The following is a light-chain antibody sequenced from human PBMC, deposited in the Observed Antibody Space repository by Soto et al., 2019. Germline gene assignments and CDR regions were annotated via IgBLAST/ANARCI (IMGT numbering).Light chain of an antibody. Sequence: EIVLTQSPATLSLSTEERATLSCRASLSVSCYLAWDHHKPGQAPRLLIYDASNWATGIPARFSGSGSGTDFTLTIRSLGPDDFAVYYFQQRSNWAFTFGPGTKVDIK. J-gene: IGKJ3*01. CDR3: QQRSNWAFT. V-gene: IGKV3-11*01. CDR1: LSVSCY. CDR2: DAS.